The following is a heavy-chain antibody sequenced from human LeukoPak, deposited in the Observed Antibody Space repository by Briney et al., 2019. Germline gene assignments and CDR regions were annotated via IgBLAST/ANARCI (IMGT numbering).Heavy chain of an antibody. CDR1: ELMFSSYA. V-gene: IGHV3-23*01. J-gene: IGHJ4*02. D-gene: IGHD1-26*01. CDR3: ARDGKEGARFDY. Sequence: GGSLRLSCAASELMFSSYAMSWVRQAPGKGLEWVSGISDDSGSTYYADSVKGRFTISRDNSKNTLYLQMNSLRAEDTAVYYCARDGKEGARFDYWGQGTLVTVSS. CDR2: ISDDSGST.